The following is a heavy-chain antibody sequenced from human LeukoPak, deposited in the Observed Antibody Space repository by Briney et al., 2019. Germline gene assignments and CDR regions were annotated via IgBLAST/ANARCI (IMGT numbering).Heavy chain of an antibody. CDR2: IYYSGST. Sequence: SETLSLTCTVSGGSVSSGSYYWSWIRQPPGKGLEWIGYIYYSGSTNYNPSLKSRVTISVDTSKNQFSLKLSSVTAADTAVYYRARVKNHEHYFDHLGQGTLVTVSS. V-gene: IGHV4-61*01. D-gene: IGHD1-14*01. J-gene: IGHJ4*02. CDR3: ARVKNHEHYFDH. CDR1: GGSVSSGSYY.